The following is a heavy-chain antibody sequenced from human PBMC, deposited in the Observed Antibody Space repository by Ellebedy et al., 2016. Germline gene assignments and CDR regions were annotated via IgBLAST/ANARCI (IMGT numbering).Heavy chain of an antibody. Sequence: SQTLSLTXXISGDSVSSNSAAWNWFRQSPSRGLEWLGRTYYRSKWYNDYAVSVQSRIAINPDTSKNQFYLQLNSVTPEDTAVYYCGRSVNGWPSDFDYWGQGTLVTVSS. J-gene: IGHJ4*02. CDR3: GRSVNGWPSDFDY. CDR2: TYYRSKWYN. V-gene: IGHV6-1*01. D-gene: IGHD6-19*01. CDR1: GDSVSSNSAA.